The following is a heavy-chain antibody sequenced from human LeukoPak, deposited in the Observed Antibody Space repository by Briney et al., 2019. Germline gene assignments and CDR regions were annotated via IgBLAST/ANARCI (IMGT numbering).Heavy chain of an antibody. V-gene: IGHV3-30*03. CDR3: ARAHSSSWYIDY. J-gene: IGHJ4*02. CDR2: ISYDGSNK. CDR1: GFTFSSYS. Sequence: PGGSLRLSCAASGFTFSSYSMTWVRQAPGKGLEWVAVISYDGSNKYYADSVKGRFTISRDNSKNTLYLQMNSLRAEDTAVYYCARAHSSSWYIDYWGQGTLVTVSS. D-gene: IGHD6-13*01.